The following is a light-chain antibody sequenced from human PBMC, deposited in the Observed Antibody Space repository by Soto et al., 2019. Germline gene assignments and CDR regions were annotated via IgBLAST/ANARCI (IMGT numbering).Light chain of an antibody. Sequence: DLQMTQSPSSLSASVGDRVTITCQASQDIRNYLNWYQQKPGKAPKLLIYDASNLETGGPSRFSGSGSGTDFTFTITSLQPEDIATYYCQQYDNLPTFGGGTKVEIK. CDR1: QDIRNY. V-gene: IGKV1-33*01. J-gene: IGKJ4*01. CDR3: QQYDNLPT. CDR2: DAS.